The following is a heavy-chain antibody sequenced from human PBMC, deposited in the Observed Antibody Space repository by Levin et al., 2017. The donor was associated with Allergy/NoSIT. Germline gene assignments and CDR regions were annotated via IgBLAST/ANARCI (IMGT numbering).Heavy chain of an antibody. CDR2: ITTHNGNT. V-gene: IGHV1-18*01. Sequence: ASVKVSCKASGYTFKNYGISWVRQAPGQGLEWMGWITTHNGNTNYAQSFQGRVTMTTDTSTSTADMELRSLISDDTAVYYCARFVVTPVSYFYMDVWGKGTTVTVSS. CDR1: GYTFKNYG. D-gene: IGHD2-2*01. CDR3: ARFVVTPVSYFYMDV. J-gene: IGHJ6*03.